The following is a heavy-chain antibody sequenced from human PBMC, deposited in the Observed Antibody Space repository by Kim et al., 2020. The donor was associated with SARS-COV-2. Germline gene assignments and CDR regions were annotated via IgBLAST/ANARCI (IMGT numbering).Heavy chain of an antibody. D-gene: IGHD6-19*01. J-gene: IGHJ6*02. Sequence: GGSLRLSCAASGFTFDDYAMHWVRQAPGKGLEWVSGISWNSGSIGYADSVKGRFTISRDNAKNSLYLQMNSLRAEDTALYYCAKGSSGWYYYYGMDVWGQGTTVTVSS. CDR1: GFTFDDYA. CDR3: AKGSSGWYYYYGMDV. V-gene: IGHV3-9*01. CDR2: ISWNSGSI.